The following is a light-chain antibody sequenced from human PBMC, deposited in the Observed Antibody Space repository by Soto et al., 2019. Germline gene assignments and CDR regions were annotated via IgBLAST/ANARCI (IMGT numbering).Light chain of an antibody. CDR2: GTS. CDR1: QSVSSRN. J-gene: IGKJ2*01. V-gene: IGKV3-20*01. Sequence: EIVLTQSPGTLSLSPRERATLSCRASQSVSSRNLAWYQQKPGQAPRLLIYGTSSRATGIPDRFSGSGSVTLFTLTINRLEPEDFAVYYCQQYSDLPYTFGQGTKLEV. CDR3: QQYSDLPYT.